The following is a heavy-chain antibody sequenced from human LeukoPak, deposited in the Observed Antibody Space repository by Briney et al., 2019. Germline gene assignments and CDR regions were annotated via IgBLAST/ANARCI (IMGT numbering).Heavy chain of an antibody. V-gene: IGHV4-59*01. CDR1: GGSISSYY. J-gene: IGHJ6*02. D-gene: IGHD5-24*01. CDR3: ARVGDGYYYYGMDA. Sequence: SETLSLTCTVSGGSISSYYWSWIRQPPGKGLEWIGYIYYSGSTNYNPSLKSRVTISVDTSKNQFSLKLSSVTAADTAVYYCARVGDGYYYYGMDAWGQGTTVTVSS. CDR2: IYYSGST.